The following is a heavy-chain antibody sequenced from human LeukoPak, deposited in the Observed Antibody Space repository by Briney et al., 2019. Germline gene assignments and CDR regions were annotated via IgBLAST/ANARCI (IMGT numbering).Heavy chain of an antibody. V-gene: IGHV1-2*06. Sequence: ASVKVSCKASGYTFIDYYMQWVRQAPGQGLEWMGRINPNSGGTNYAQEFQGRVTMTRDTSISTAYMELSSLRSDDTAVYHCAIGIPALGTFDYWGQGTLVTVSS. CDR3: AIGIPALGTFDY. CDR1: GYTFIDYY. CDR2: INPNSGGT. J-gene: IGHJ4*02. D-gene: IGHD6-13*01.